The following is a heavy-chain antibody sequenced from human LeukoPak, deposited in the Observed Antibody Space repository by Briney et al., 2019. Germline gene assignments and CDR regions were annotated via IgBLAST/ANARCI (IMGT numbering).Heavy chain of an antibody. J-gene: IGHJ6*02. CDR3: ARIVLYSSSWYAMDV. V-gene: IGHV7-4-1*02. CDR2: INTNTGNP. Sequence: ASVKVSCKASGSTFTTYAMNWVRQAPGQGLEWMGWINTNTGNPTYAQGFTGRFVFSLDTSVSTAYLQISSLKAEDTAVYYCARIVLYSSSWYAMDVWGQGTTVTVSS. D-gene: IGHD6-13*01. CDR1: GSTFTTYA.